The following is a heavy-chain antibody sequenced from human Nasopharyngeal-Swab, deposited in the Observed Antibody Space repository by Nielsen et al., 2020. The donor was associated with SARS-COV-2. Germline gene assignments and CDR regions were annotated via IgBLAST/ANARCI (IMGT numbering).Heavy chain of an antibody. CDR3: AKATYYYDSSPLY. V-gene: IGHV3-23*01. J-gene: IGHJ4*02. CDR1: GFTFSSYA. CDR2: ISGSGGST. Sequence: GGSLRLSCAASGFTFSSYAMSWVRLAQGKGLEWVSAISGSGGSTYYADSVRGRFTISRDNSKNTLYLQMNSLRAEDTAVYYCAKATYYYDSSPLYWGQGTLVTVSS. D-gene: IGHD3-22*01.